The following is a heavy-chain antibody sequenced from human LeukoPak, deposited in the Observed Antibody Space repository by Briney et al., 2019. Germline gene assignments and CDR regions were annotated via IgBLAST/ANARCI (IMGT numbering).Heavy chain of an antibody. J-gene: IGHJ4*02. D-gene: IGHD3-10*01. Sequence: PGVSLRLSCAASGFTFSSYAMSWVRQAPGKGLEWVSAISGSGGSTYYADSVKGRFTISRDNSKNTLYLQMNSLRAEDTAVYYCAKEMVVVTMVRGVFDYWGQGTLVTVSS. CDR2: ISGSGGST. CDR3: AKEMVVVTMVRGVFDY. V-gene: IGHV3-23*01. CDR1: GFTFSSYA.